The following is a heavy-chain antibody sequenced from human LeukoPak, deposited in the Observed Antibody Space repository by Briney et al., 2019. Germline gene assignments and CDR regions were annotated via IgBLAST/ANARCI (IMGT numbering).Heavy chain of an antibody. CDR1: QFNFNKFG. CDR3: ASSPRSSSRAPYYFDY. CDR2: ISGNGGST. J-gene: IGHJ4*02. D-gene: IGHD6-13*01. Sequence: GGSLRLSCATSQFNFNKFGMTWVRQAPGKGLEWVSSISGNGGSTQYADSVQGRFAISRDNSKNTLYLQMNSLRAEDTAVYYCASSPRSSSRAPYYFDYWGQGTLVTVSS. V-gene: IGHV3-23*01.